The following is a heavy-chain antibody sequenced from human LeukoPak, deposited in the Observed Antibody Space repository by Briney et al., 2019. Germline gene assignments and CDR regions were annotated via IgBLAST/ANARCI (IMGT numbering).Heavy chain of an antibody. J-gene: IGHJ6*03. D-gene: IGHD1-26*01. CDR3: ARVIVFRGYMDV. CDR2: ISSSSRTI. Sequence: GGSLRLSCAASGFTFSSYSMNWVRQAPGKGLEWVSYISSSSRTIYYADSVKGRFTISRDNAKNSLYLQMNSLRAEDTAVFYCARVIVFRGYMDVWGKGTTVTVSS. V-gene: IGHV3-48*01. CDR1: GFTFSSYS.